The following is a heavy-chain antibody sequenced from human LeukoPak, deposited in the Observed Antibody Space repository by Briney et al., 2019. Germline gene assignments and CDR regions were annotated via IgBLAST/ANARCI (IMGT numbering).Heavy chain of an antibody. CDR3: ARGHSWYYYYGMDV. CDR1: GGSISSGGYS. V-gene: IGHV4-30-2*01. D-gene: IGHD6-13*01. Sequence: SETLSLTCAVSGGSISSGGYSWSWIRQPPGKGLEWIGEINHSGSTNYNPSLKSRVTISVDTSKNQFSLKLSSVTAADTAVYYCARGHSWYYYYGMDVWGQGTTVTVPS. J-gene: IGHJ6*02. CDR2: INHSGST.